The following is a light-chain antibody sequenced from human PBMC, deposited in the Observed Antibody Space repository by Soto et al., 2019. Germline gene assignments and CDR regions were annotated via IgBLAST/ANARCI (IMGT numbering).Light chain of an antibody. CDR1: SSDVGGYNY. CDR3: SSYTSSSPVV. J-gene: IGLJ2*01. V-gene: IGLV2-14*01. CDR2: DVS. Sequence: QSALTQPDSVSGSPGQSITISCTGTSSDVGGYNYVSWYQQHPGKAPKLMIYDVSNRPSGVSNRFSGSKSGNTASLTISGIQAEDDADYYCSSYTSSSPVVFGGGTKVTVL.